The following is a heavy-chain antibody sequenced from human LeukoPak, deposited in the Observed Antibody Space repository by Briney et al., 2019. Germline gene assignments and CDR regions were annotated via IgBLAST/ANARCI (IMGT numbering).Heavy chain of an antibody. CDR2: IKPNGGGT. CDR1: GYXFIDSY. J-gene: IGHJ4*02. V-gene: IGHV1-2*02. CDR3: AREKPAVPGTYFDY. Sequence: GASVKVSCKSSGYXFIDSYIHWVRQAPGQGREWMGWIKPNGGGTQYAQKFQDRDTMTRDTSVSSTYMELSGLRSDDTAVYYCAREKPAVPGTYFDYWGQGSLVTVSS. D-gene: IGHD6-19*01.